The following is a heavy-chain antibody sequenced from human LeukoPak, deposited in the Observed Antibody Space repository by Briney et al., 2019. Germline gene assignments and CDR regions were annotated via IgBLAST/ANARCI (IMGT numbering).Heavy chain of an antibody. CDR2: INPSGGST. CDR3: ARQYYDFWSGQSGGYWFDP. J-gene: IGHJ5*02. Sequence: ASVKVSCKASGYTFISYYMHWVRQAPGQGLEWMGIINPSGGSTTYAQMFQGRVTMTTDTSTSTAYMELRSLRSDDTAVYYCARQYYDFWSGQSGGYWFDPWGQGTLVTVSS. D-gene: IGHD3-3*01. V-gene: IGHV1-46*03. CDR1: GYTFISYY.